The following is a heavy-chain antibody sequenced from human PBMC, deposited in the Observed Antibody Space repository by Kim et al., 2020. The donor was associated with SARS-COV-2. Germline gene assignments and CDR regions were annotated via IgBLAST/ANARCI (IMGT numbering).Heavy chain of an antibody. Sequence: SETLSLTCAVYGGSFSGYYWSWIRQPPGKGLEWIGEINHSGSTNYNPSLKSRVTISVDTSKNQFSLKLSSVTAADTAVYYCARRAFRIAAAGTPTGFDPWGQGTLVTVSS. CDR3: ARRAFRIAAAGTPTGFDP. J-gene: IGHJ5*02. CDR1: GGSFSGYY. D-gene: IGHD6-13*01. V-gene: IGHV4-34*01. CDR2: INHSGST.